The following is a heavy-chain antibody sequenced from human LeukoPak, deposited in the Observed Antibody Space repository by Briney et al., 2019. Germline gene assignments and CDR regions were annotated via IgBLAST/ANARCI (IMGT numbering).Heavy chain of an antibody. J-gene: IGHJ4*02. D-gene: IGHD3-10*01. CDR3: AKEVRESAWFYFDY. CDR1: GFTFSNYA. Sequence: GGSLRLSCAASGFTFSNYAMSWVRQAPGKGLEWVSAISGSGGSTYYGDSVKGRFTISRDNSKSTLYLQMNSLSAEDTAVYYCAKEVRESAWFYFDYWGQGTLATVSS. V-gene: IGHV3-23*01. CDR2: ISGSGGST.